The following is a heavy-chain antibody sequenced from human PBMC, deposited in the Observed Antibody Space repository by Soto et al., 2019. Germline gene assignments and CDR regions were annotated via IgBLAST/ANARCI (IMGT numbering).Heavy chain of an antibody. Sequence: ASVKVSCKASGYTFTSYGISWARQAPGQGLEWMGWISAYNGNTNYAQKLQGRVTMTTDTSTSTAYMELRSLRSDDTAVYYCARVERIVVVPAAIVSGDYYYYYGMDVWGQGTTVTVSS. CDR1: GYTFTSYG. V-gene: IGHV1-18*04. D-gene: IGHD2-2*02. CDR2: ISAYNGNT. J-gene: IGHJ6*02. CDR3: ARVERIVVVPAAIVSGDYYYYYGMDV.